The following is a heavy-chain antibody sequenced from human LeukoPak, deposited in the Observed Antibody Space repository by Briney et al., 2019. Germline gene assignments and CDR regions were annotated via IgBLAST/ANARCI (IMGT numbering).Heavy chain of an antibody. CDR1: GFTLSTYW. CDR2: INGDGKDT. V-gene: IGHV3-74*01. Sequence: GGSLRLSCAASGFTLSTYWMHWVRQVPGKGLLWVSRINGDGKDTPYADFVKGRFTISRDNAKNMVYLQMNSLRVEDTGVYYCARGSSSGWPDYFDHWGQGALVTVSS. D-gene: IGHD6-19*01. CDR3: ARGSSSGWPDYFDH. J-gene: IGHJ4*02.